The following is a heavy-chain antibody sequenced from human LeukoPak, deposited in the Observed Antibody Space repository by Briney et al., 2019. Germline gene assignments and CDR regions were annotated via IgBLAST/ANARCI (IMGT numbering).Heavy chain of an antibody. D-gene: IGHD5-24*01. Sequence: GASVKVSCKASGYTFTGYYMHWLRQAPGQGLGWMGWINPNSGGTKYAQKFQGRVTMTRDTSISTAYMELSRLRSDDTAVYYCAKEQMATAFDPWGQGTLVTVSS. CDR2: INPNSGGT. CDR1: GYTFTGYY. CDR3: AKEQMATAFDP. V-gene: IGHV1-2*02. J-gene: IGHJ5*02.